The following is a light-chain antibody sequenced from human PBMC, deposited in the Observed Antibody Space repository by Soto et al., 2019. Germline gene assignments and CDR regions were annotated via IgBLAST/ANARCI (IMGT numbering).Light chain of an antibody. CDR1: QSVAGAY. J-gene: IGKJ5*01. CDR2: EAS. CDR3: QQRSNWPRIT. V-gene: IGKV3D-20*02. Sequence: DIVMSQSPGTLSLSAGDRATLSCRASQSVAGAYVAWYQQRPGQAPRLLISEASSRATGIPDRFSGSGSGTDFTLTIDRLEPEDFAMYYCQQRSNWPRITFGQGTRLEIK.